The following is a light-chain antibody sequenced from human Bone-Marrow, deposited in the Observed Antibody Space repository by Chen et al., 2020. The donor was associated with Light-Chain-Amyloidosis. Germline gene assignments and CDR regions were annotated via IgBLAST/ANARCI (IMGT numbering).Light chain of an antibody. V-gene: IGKV4-1*01. Sequence: DIVMTQAPDSRAVSLGERATINCKSSQSVLYSSNNNNYLGWYQQKPGHPPKLLIYWASIRESGVPDSFIGSGSGTDFTLTISSLQAEDVAVYYCQQYYSSPYTFGQGTKLEIK. J-gene: IGKJ2*01. CDR2: WAS. CDR1: QSVLYSSNNNNY. CDR3: QQYYSSPYT.